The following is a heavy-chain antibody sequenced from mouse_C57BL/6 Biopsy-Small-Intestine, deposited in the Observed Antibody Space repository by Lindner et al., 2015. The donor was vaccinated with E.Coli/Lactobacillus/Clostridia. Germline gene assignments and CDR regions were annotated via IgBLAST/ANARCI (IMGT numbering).Heavy chain of an antibody. J-gene: IGHJ2*01. Sequence: VQLQESGADLVRPGASVKLSCTASGFNIKDDYMHWVKQRPEQGLEWIGRIDPVNGNTKYAPKFQDKATITADTSSNTAYLQLSSLTSEDTAVYYCARSDYRYDEGYWGQGTTLTVSS. D-gene: IGHD2-14*01. V-gene: IGHV14-3*01. CDR2: IDPVNGNT. CDR1: GFNIKDDY. CDR3: ARSDYRYDEGY.